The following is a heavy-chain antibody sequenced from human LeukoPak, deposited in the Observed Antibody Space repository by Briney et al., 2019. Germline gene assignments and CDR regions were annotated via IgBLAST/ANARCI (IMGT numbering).Heavy chain of an antibody. Sequence: SETLSLTCTVSGGSLSSYYWSWIRQPPGKGLEWIGDIYYSGSTNYNLSLKSRVTISVDTSKNQFSLKLSSVTAADTAVYYCASMVATGSYWGQGTLVTVSS. D-gene: IGHD5-12*01. CDR3: ASMVATGSY. CDR1: GGSLSSYY. CDR2: IYYSGST. J-gene: IGHJ4*02. V-gene: IGHV4-59*12.